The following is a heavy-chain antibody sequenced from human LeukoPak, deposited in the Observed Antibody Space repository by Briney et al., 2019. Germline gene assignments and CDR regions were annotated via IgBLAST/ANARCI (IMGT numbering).Heavy chain of an antibody. J-gene: IGHJ3*02. CDR1: GYTFTSYD. CDR3: ARVPLLYYYDSGGYYYLNDAFDI. CDR2: MNPNSGNT. V-gene: IGHV1-8*01. Sequence: ASVKVSCKASGYTFTSYDINWVRQATGQGLEWMGWMNPNSGNTGYAQKFQGRVTMTRNTSISTAYMELSSLRSEDTAVYYCARVPLLYYYDSGGYYYLNDAFDIWGQGTMVTVSS. D-gene: IGHD3-22*01.